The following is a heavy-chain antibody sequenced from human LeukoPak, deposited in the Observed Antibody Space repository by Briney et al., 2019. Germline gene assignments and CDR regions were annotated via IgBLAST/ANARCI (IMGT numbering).Heavy chain of an antibody. D-gene: IGHD1-1*01. CDR3: AKASETGTMYYFDY. CDR2: IWYDGSNK. J-gene: IGHJ4*02. Sequence: GGSLRLSCAASGLTFSSYGMHWVRQAPGKGLEWVAVIWYDGSNKYYADSVKGRFTISRDNSKNTLYLQMNSLRAEDTAVYYCAKASETGTMYYFDYWGQGTLVTVSS. CDR1: GLTFSSYG. V-gene: IGHV3-33*06.